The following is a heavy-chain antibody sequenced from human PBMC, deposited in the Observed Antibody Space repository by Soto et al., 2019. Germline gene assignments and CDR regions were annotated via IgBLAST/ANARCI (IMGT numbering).Heavy chain of an antibody. V-gene: IGHV3-43*01. CDR1: GCLVDYYS. CDR2: ISRDGGST. CDR3: TKDANDDYYYYGMDV. D-gene: IGHD1-1*01. Sequence: VRLFCAASGCLVDYYSMHWVRQAPGKGLEWVALISRDGGSTYYADSLKGRFTISRDNSKNSLYLQMNSLRSEDSALYYCTKDANDDYYYYGMDVWGQGTTVTVSS. J-gene: IGHJ6*02.